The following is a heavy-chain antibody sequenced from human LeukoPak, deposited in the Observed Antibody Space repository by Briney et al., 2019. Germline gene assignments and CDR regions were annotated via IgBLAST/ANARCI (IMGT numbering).Heavy chain of an antibody. V-gene: IGHV1-18*01. J-gene: IGHJ4*02. D-gene: IGHD3-22*01. Sequence: GASVKVSCKASGYTFTSYGISWVRQAPGQGLEWMGWISAYNGNTNYAQKLQGRVTMTTDTSTSTAYMELRSLRSDDTAVYYCARAPRRELREGLWRITMITYYFDYWGQGTLVTVSS. CDR2: ISAYNGNT. CDR1: GYTFTSYG. CDR3: ARAPRRELREGLWRITMITYYFDY.